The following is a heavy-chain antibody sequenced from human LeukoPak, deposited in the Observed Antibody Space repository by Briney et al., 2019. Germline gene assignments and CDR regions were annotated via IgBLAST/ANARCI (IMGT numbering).Heavy chain of an antibody. CDR2: ISYDGSNK. CDR3: ARDRWYYYDSSDYYHDAFDI. Sequence: GGSLRLSCAASGFTFSSYAMHWVRQAPGKGLEWVAVISYDGSNKYYADSVKGRFTISRDNSKNTLYLQMNSLRAEDTAVNYCARDRWYYYDSSDYYHDAFDIWGQGTMVTVSS. J-gene: IGHJ3*02. CDR1: GFTFSSYA. V-gene: IGHV3-30*04. D-gene: IGHD3-22*01.